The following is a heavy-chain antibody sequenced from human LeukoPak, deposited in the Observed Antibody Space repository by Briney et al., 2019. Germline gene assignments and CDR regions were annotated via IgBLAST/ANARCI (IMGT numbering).Heavy chain of an antibody. CDR3: ARDNPPYYDFSSGNNRAPNWFDP. CDR2: ISSSSSYI. CDR1: GFTFSTYT. D-gene: IGHD3-3*01. Sequence: PGGSLRLSCAASGFTFSTYTMNWVRQAPGKGLEWVSSISSSSSYIYYADSGKGRFTISRDNAKNSLYLQMNSLRAEDTDVYYCARDNPPYYDFSSGNNRAPNWFDPWGQGTLVTVSS. J-gene: IGHJ5*02. V-gene: IGHV3-21*01.